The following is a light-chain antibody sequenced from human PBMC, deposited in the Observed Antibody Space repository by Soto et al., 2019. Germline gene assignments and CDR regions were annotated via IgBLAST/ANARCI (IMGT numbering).Light chain of an antibody. Sequence: DIQMTQSPSTLSASVGDRVTITCRASQSISSWLAWYKQTPGKAPNLLIYRASSLQGGVPSRFRGGGSGKEFTLTFSSLQPEYFATYYCQRYNTLPTAFGQRNKVEIK. J-gene: IGKJ2*01. V-gene: IGKV1-5*03. CDR1: QSISSW. CDR3: QRYNTLPTA. CDR2: RAS.